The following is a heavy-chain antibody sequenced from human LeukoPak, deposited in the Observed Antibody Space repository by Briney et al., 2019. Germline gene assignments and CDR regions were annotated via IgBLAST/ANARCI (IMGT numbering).Heavy chain of an antibody. CDR2: ISSSSSYI. D-gene: IGHD3-3*01. CDR1: GFTFSDYW. V-gene: IGHV3-21*04. J-gene: IGHJ5*02. Sequence: PGGSLRLSCAGSGFTFSDYWMTWVRQAPGKGLEWVSSISSSSSYIYYADSVKGRFTISRDNAKNTLYLQMNSLRAEDTAVYYCAKDRDTYYDFWRPNWFDPWGQGTLVTVSS. CDR3: AKDRDTYYDFWRPNWFDP.